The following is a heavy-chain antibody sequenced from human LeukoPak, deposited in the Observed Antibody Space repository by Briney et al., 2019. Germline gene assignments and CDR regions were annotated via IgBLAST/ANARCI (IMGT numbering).Heavy chain of an antibody. CDR2: ISAYNGNT. CDR3: ARGSGTYYDFWSGYTNYYYYGMDV. Sequence: ASVKVSCKASGYTFTSYGISWVRQAPGQGLEWMGWISAYNGNTNYAQKLQGRVTMTTDTSTSTAYMELRSLRSDDTAVYYCARGSGTYYDFWSGYTNYYYYGMDVWGQGTTVTVSS. CDR1: GYTFTSYG. V-gene: IGHV1-18*01. D-gene: IGHD3-3*01. J-gene: IGHJ6*02.